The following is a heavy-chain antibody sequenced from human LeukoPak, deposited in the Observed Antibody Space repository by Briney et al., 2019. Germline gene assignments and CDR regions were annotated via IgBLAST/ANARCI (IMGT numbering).Heavy chain of an antibody. CDR3: AKGLSVVTSPFDY. CDR1: GFTFSSYG. V-gene: IGHV3-30*18. Sequence: GGSLRLSCAASGFTFSSYGMHWVRQAPGKGLERVAVISYDGSNKYYADSVKGRFTISRDNSKNTLYLQMNSLRAEDTAVYYCAKGLSVVTSPFDYWGQGTLVAVSS. J-gene: IGHJ4*02. CDR2: ISYDGSNK. D-gene: IGHD4-23*01.